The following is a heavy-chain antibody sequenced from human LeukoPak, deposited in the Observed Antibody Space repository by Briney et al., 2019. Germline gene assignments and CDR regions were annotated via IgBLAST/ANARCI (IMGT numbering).Heavy chain of an antibody. D-gene: IGHD3-10*01. V-gene: IGHV3-21*01. J-gene: IGHJ4*02. CDR1: GFTVSSNY. CDR3: ANLVRGGRFN. CDR2: LTTTTTYM. Sequence: PGGSLRLSCAASGFTVSSNYMSWVRQAPGKGLEWVSSLTTTTTYMYYADSVKGRFTISRDTAKNSLYLQMNSLRAEDTAVYYCANLVRGGRFNWGQGTLVTVSS.